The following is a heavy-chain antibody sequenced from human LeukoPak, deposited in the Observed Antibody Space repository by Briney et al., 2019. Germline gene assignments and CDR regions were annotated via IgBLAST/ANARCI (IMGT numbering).Heavy chain of an antibody. CDR3: AREGDEGAFDI. CDR2: IYYSGST. V-gene: IGHV4-30-4*01. J-gene: IGHJ3*02. D-gene: IGHD2-21*01. CDR1: GGSISIGDYY. Sequence: PSQTLSLTCTVSGGSISIGDYYWSWIRQPPGKGLEWIGYIYYSGSTYYNPYLKSRVTISVDTSKNQFSLKLSSVTAADTAVYYCAREGDEGAFDIWGQGTMVTVSS.